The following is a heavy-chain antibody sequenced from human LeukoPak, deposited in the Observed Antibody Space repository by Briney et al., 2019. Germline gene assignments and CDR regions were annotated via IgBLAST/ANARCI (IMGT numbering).Heavy chain of an antibody. J-gene: IGHJ4*02. CDR1: GGTFSSYA. V-gene: IGHV1-69*13. CDR3: ARVRRDGYNYPLDY. CDR2: IIPIFGTA. D-gene: IGHD5-24*01. Sequence: EASVKVSCKASGGTFSSYAISWVRQAPGQGLEWMGGIIPIFGTANYAQKFQGRVTITADESTSTAYMELSSLRSEDTAVYYCARVRRDGYNYPLDYWGQGTLVTVSS.